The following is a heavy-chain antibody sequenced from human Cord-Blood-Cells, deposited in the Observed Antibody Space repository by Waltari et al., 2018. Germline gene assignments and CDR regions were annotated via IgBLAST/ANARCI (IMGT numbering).Heavy chain of an antibody. D-gene: IGHD1-26*01. CDR1: GYSFTSYW. V-gene: IGHV5-51*01. Sequence: EVQLVQSGAEVKKPGESLKISCKGSGYSFTSYWIGWVCQMPGNGLEWMVYICPGGCDTRDSPSFQGQVTTSADKSISTAYLQWSSLKASDTAMYYCARHGVGRELRSDYYYGMDVWGQGTTVTVSS. CDR3: ARHGVGRELRSDYYYGMDV. J-gene: IGHJ6*02. CDR2: ICPGGCDT.